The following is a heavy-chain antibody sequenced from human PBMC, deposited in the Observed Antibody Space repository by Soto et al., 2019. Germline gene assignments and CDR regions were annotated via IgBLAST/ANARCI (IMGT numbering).Heavy chain of an antibody. D-gene: IGHD2-2*01. Sequence: ASETLSLTCTVSGGSISSGGYYWSWIRQHPGKGLEWIGYIYYSGSTYYNPSLKSRVTISVDTSKNQFSLKLSSVTAADTAVYYCARGGRVPATYYYYYGMDVWGQGTTVTVSS. CDR1: GGSISSGGYY. CDR3: ARGGRVPATYYYYYGMDV. CDR2: IYYSGST. J-gene: IGHJ6*02. V-gene: IGHV4-31*03.